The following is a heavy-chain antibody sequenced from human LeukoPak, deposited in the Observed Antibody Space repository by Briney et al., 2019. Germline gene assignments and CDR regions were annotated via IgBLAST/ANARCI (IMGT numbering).Heavy chain of an antibody. CDR3: ARDLTIFGVDTTGAFDI. D-gene: IGHD3-3*01. CDR2: IYYSGST. Sequence: PSQTLSLTCTVSGGSISSGDYCWSWIRQPPGKGLEWIGYIYYSGSTYYNPSLKSRVTISVDTSKNQFSLKLSSVTAAGTAVYYCARDLTIFGVDTTGAFDIWGQGTMVTVSS. V-gene: IGHV4-30-4*08. CDR1: GGSISSGDYC. J-gene: IGHJ3*02.